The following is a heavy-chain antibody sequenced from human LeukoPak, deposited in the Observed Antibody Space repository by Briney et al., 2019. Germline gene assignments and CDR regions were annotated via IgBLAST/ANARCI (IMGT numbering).Heavy chain of an antibody. CDR3: ARDLGLGKSDYYYYYYGMDV. CDR1: GFTFTSSA. Sequence: SVKVSCKASGFTFTSSAMQWARQARGQRLEWIGWIVVGSGNTNYAQKFQERVTITRDMSTSTAYMELSSLRSEDTAVYYCARDLGLGKSDYYYYYYGMDVWGQGTTVTVSS. CDR2: IVVGSGNT. J-gene: IGHJ6*02. V-gene: IGHV1-58*02. D-gene: IGHD3-10*01.